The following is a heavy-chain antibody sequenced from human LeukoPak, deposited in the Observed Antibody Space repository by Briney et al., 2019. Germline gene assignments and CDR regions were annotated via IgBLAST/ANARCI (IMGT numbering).Heavy chain of an antibody. CDR2: INHSGST. D-gene: IGHD6-13*01. CDR3: ARPQHSSSWYWDFQH. J-gene: IGHJ1*01. Sequence: SETLSLTCAVYGGSFSGYYWSWLRQPPGKGLEWIGEINHSGSTNYNPSLKSRVTISVDTSKNQFSLKLSSVTAADTAVYYCARPQHSSSWYWDFQHWGQGTLVTVSS. V-gene: IGHV4-34*01. CDR1: GGSFSGYY.